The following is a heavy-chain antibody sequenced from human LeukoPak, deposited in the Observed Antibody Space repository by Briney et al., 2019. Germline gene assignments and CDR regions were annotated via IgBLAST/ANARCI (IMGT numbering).Heavy chain of an antibody. D-gene: IGHD6-6*01. CDR3: AKVVYSSSSPFDS. J-gene: IGHJ4*02. Sequence: GASVKVSCKASGGTFSSYAISWVRQAPGQGLEWMGGIIPIFGTANYAQKFQGRVTITTDESTSTAYMELNSLRAEDTAVYYCAKVVYSSSSPFDSWGQGALVTVSS. CDR2: IIPIFGTA. CDR1: GGTFSSYA. V-gene: IGHV1-69*05.